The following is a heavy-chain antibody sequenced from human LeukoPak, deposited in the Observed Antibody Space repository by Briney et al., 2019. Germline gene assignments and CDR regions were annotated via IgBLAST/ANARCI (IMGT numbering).Heavy chain of an antibody. CDR2: IYYSGST. V-gene: IGHV4-39*07. CDR3: ARDAVTYYYDSSGYHNWFDP. D-gene: IGHD3-22*01. CDR1: GGSISSSSYY. Sequence: KPSETLSLTCTVSGGSISSSSYYWGWIRQPPGKGLEWIGSIYYSGSTYYNPSLKSRVTISVDTSKNQFSLKLSSVTAADTAVYYCARDAVTYYYDSSGYHNWFDPWGQGTLVTVST. J-gene: IGHJ5*02.